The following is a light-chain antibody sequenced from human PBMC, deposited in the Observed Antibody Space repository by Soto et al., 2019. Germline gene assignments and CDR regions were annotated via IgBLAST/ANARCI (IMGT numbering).Light chain of an antibody. CDR2: DAS. V-gene: IGKV3-11*01. J-gene: IGKJ5*01. CDR1: QSVSSY. CDR3: QQFVNSPYMYT. Sequence: EIVLTHSPATLSLSPWEIATLSCRASQSVSSYLAWYQQKPGQAPRLLIYDASNRATGIPARFSGSGSGTDFTLTASRLEPEDFGVYYCQQFVNSPYMYTFGQGTRLEIK.